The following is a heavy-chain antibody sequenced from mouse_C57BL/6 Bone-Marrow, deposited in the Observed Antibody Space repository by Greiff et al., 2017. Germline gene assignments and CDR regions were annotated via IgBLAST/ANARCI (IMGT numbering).Heavy chain of an antibody. J-gene: IGHJ3*01. Sequence: EVKVVESGGGLVKPGGSLKLSCAASGFTFSSYAMSWVRQTPEKRLEWVATISDGGSYTYYPDNVKGRFTISRDNAKNNLYLQMSHLKSEDTAMYYCARDGGSPTAYWGQGTLVTVSA. D-gene: IGHD1-1*02. CDR1: GFTFSSYA. CDR2: ISDGGSYT. CDR3: ARDGGSPTAY. V-gene: IGHV5-4*01.